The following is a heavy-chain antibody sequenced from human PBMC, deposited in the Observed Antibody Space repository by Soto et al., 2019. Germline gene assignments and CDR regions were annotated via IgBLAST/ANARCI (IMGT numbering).Heavy chain of an antibody. V-gene: IGHV4-30-4*01. Sequence: PSETLSLTCTVSGGSTSSDNYWSWIRQPAGKGLEWIGHIYYSGNTDSNPSLKSRLAISIETSKNQLSLNMSSATDADTAVYLCAREGGESSDGLYYLDSWGQGSLVHVSS. D-gene: IGHD3-16*01. CDR1: GGSTSSDNY. CDR2: IYYSGNT. J-gene: IGHJ4*02. CDR3: AREGGESSDGLYYLDS.